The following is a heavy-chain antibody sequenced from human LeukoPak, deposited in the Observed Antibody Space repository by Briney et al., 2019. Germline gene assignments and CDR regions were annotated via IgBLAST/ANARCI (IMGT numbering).Heavy chain of an antibody. V-gene: IGHV4-4*07. D-gene: IGHD3-10*01. CDR2: IYTSGST. CDR3: ARGLLPRRGYYYGMDV. CDR1: GGSISSYY. J-gene: IGHJ6*02. Sequence: PSETLSLTCTVSGGSISSYYWSWIRQPAGKGLEWIGRIYTSGSTNYNPSLKSRVTMSVDTSKNQFSLKLSSVTAADTAVYYCARGLLPRRGYYYGMDVWGQGTMVTVSS.